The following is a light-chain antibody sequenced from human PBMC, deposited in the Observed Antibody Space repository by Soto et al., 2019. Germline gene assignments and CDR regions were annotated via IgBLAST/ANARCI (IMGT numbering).Light chain of an antibody. CDR1: QAIKTY. V-gene: IGKV1-9*01. J-gene: IGKJ3*01. Sequence: IQLTQSPSSLSASVGDRVSITCRASQAIKTYLAWYQQKQGKAPKLLISGTFTLQSGVPSRFNGSGSGTDVTLTISRLQPEDFATSYCQHLNNYHPYTFGPGTKVDLE. CDR2: GTF. CDR3: QHLNNYHPYT.